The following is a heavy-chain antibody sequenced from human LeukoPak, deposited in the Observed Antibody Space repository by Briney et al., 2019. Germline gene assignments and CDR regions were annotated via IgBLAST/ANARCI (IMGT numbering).Heavy chain of an antibody. CDR3: VRLFGGVTTFDY. D-gene: IGHD4-17*01. CDR2: INQDGSAE. J-gene: IGHJ4*02. CDR1: GFTFSTYS. Sequence: GGSLRLSCAASGFTFSTYSMSWVRQAPGEGLDWVASINQDGSAEYYVDSVRGRFTISRDNAKNSLYPQVNSLRVDDTAVYYCVRLFGGVTTFDYWGQGTLVTVSS. V-gene: IGHV3-7*01.